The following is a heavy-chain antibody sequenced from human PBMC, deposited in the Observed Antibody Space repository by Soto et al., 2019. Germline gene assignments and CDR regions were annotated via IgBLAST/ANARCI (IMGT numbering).Heavy chain of an antibody. CDR2: ITGGGHST. Sequence: EVQLLESGGGLVQPGGSLRLSCAASGFSFSTNSMSWVRQAPGKGLEWVSTITGGGHSTYYADSVKGRLTITRDNSKNTLHLRMDSLRDVVTAIFYCAKGYCRRSSCWIFVYWRQGALVTVSS. D-gene: IGHD2-2*01. J-gene: IGHJ4*02. CDR1: GFSFSTNS. V-gene: IGHV3-23*01. CDR3: AKGYCRRSSCWIFVY.